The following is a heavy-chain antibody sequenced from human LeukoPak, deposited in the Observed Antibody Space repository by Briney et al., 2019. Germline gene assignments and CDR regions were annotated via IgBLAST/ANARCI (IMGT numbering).Heavy chain of an antibody. CDR3: ARRYYDILTGLYYFDY. CDR1: GYTFTGYY. J-gene: IGHJ4*02. D-gene: IGHD3-9*01. V-gene: IGHV1-2*04. CDR2: INPNSGGT. Sequence: ASVKASCKASGYTFTGYYMHWVRQAPGQGLEWMGWINPNSGGTNYAQKFQGWVTMTRDTSISTAYMELSRLRSDDTAVYYCARRYYDILTGLYYFDYWGQGTLVTVSS.